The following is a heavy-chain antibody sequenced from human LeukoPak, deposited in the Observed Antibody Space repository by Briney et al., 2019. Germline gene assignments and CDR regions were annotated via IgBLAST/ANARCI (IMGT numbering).Heavy chain of an antibody. CDR3: ARERYSSYYYGMDV. Sequence: SVKVSCKASGYTFTSYGISWVRQAPGQGLEWMGGIIPIFGTANYAQKFQGRVTITADESTSTAYMELSSLRSEDTAVYYCARERYSSYYYGMDVWGQGTTVTVSS. D-gene: IGHD5-18*01. CDR2: IIPIFGTA. J-gene: IGHJ6*02. CDR1: GYTFTSYG. V-gene: IGHV1-69*13.